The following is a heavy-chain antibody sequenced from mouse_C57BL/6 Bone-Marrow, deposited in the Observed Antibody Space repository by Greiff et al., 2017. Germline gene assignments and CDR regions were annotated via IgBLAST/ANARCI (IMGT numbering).Heavy chain of an antibody. D-gene: IGHD3-3*01. CDR2: IRLKSDNYAT. Sequence: EVKLMESGGGLVQPGGSMKLSCVASGFTFSNYWMNWVRQSPEKGLEWVAQIRLKSDNYATHYAESVKGRFTISRDDSKSSVYLQMNNLRAEDTGIYYCTGKPGRAWGLDDWGQGTTLTVSS. V-gene: IGHV6-3*01. CDR1: GFTFSNYW. CDR3: TGKPGRAWGLDD. J-gene: IGHJ2*01.